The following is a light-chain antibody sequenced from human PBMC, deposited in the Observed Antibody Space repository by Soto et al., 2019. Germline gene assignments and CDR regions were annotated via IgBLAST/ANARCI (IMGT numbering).Light chain of an antibody. J-gene: IGKJ5*01. V-gene: IGKV1-27*01. Sequence: DIQMTQSPSSLSASVGDRVTITCRASQGISNYLARYQQKPGKVPKLLIYAASTLQSGVPSRFSGSGSGTDFTLTISSLQPEDVATYYCQKYTSASRLTFGQGTRLEIK. CDR3: QKYTSASRLT. CDR1: QGISNY. CDR2: AAS.